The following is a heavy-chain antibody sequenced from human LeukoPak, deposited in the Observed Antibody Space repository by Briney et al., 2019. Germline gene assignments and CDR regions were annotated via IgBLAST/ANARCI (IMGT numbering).Heavy chain of an antibody. CDR2: ISGSGGST. Sequence: PGGSLRLSCAASGFTFSSYGMSWVRQAPGKGLEWVSAISGSGGSTYYADSVKGRFTISRDNSKNTLYLQMNSLRAEDTAVYYCAKAPDNLNGWYYGDYWGQGTLVTVSS. CDR3: AKAPDNLNGWYYGDY. J-gene: IGHJ4*02. CDR1: GFTFSSYG. D-gene: IGHD6-19*01. V-gene: IGHV3-23*01.